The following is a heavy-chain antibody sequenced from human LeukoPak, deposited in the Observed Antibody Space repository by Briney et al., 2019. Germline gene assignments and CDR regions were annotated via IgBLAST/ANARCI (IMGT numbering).Heavy chain of an antibody. CDR3: AKVSPPYDSSGYGPYYFVY. CDR2: ISGSGGST. CDR1: GFTFSSYA. J-gene: IGHJ4*02. D-gene: IGHD3-22*01. Sequence: GGSLRLSCAASGFTFSSYAMSWVRQAPGKGLEWVSAISGSGGSTYYADSVKGRFTISRDNSKSTLYLQMNSLRAEDTAVYYCAKVSPPYDSSGYGPYYFVYWGQGTLVTIPS. V-gene: IGHV3-23*01.